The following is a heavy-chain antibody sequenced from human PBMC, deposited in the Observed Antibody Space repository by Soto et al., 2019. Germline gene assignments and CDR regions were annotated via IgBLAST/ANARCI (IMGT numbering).Heavy chain of an antibody. V-gene: IGHV1-69*13. D-gene: IGHD2-15*01. CDR1: GGTFSSYA. CDR3: ADLRVVAARPFPDAFDI. CDR2: IIPIFGTA. J-gene: IGHJ3*02. Sequence: SVKVSCKASGGTFSSYAISWVRQAPGQGLEWMGGIIPIFGTANYAQKFQGRVTITADGSTSTAYMELSSLRSEDTAVYYCADLRVVAARPFPDAFDIWGQGTMVTVSS.